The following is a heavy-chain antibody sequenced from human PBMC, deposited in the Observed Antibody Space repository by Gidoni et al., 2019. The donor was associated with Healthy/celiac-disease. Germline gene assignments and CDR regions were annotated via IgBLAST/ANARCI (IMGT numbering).Heavy chain of an antibody. CDR2: ISGSGGST. CDR3: AKGALHWPYGMDV. CDR1: GFTFSSYA. J-gene: IGHJ6*02. V-gene: IGHV3-23*01. Sequence: EVQLLESGGGSVQPGGSLRLSCADSGFTFSSYAMSWFRQAPGKGLEWVSGISGSGGSTYYADSVKGRFTISRDNSKNTLYLQMNSRRAEDTAVYYCAKGALHWPYGMDVWGQGTTVTVSS.